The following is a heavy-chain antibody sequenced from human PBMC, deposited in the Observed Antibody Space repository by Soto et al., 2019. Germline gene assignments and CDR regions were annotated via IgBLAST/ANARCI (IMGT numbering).Heavy chain of an antibody. V-gene: IGHV3-21*01. CDR3: ARDSGTAMDH. J-gene: IGHJ4*02. Sequence: PGGSLRLSCAASGFTFSSYSMNWVRQAPGKGLEWVSSISSSSSYIYYADSVKGRFTISRDNSKNSLYLQMNSLRAEDTAVYYCARDSGTAMDHWGQGTLVTVSS. D-gene: IGHD5-18*01. CDR2: ISSSSSYI. CDR1: GFTFSSYS.